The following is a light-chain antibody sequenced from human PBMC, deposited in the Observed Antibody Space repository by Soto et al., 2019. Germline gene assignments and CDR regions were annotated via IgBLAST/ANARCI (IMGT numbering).Light chain of an antibody. Sequence: QPVLTQSPSASASLGASVKLTCTLSSGHSSYAIAWHQQQPEKDPRYLMKLNSDDSHSKGDGIPDRFSGSSSGAERYLTISSLQSEDEADYYCQTWGTGIQVFGGGTKLTVL. CDR3: QTWGTGIQV. J-gene: IGLJ2*01. CDR1: SGHSSYA. V-gene: IGLV4-69*01. CDR2: LNSDDSH.